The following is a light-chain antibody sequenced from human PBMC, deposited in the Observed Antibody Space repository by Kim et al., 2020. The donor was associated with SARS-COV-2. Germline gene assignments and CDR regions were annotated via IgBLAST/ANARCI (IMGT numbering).Light chain of an antibody. CDR1: SSDVGGYNY. CDR2: DVS. Sequence: QSALTQPASVSGSPGQSITISCTGTSSDVGGYNYVSWYQQHPGKAPKLMIYDVSNRPSGVSNRFSGSKSGNTASLTISGLQAEDEADYYCSSYTSSSTRVFGGGTPLPAL. CDR3: SSYTSSSTRV. V-gene: IGLV2-14*03. J-gene: IGLJ3*02.